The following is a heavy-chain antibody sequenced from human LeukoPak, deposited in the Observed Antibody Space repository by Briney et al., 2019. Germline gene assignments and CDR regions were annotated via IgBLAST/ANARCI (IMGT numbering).Heavy chain of an antibody. CDR1: GGSVSSGNYY. CDR2: IDHSGST. D-gene: IGHD2-15*01. CDR3: ARGISIVVVETSTEAFDY. V-gene: IGHV4-61*01. J-gene: IGHJ4*02. Sequence: SETLSLTCTVSGGSVSSGNYYWSWIRQPPGKGLEWIGEIDHSGSTNYNPSLKSRVTISVDTSKKQFSLKMTSVTAADTAMYFCARGISIVVVETSTEAFDYWGQGTLVTVSS.